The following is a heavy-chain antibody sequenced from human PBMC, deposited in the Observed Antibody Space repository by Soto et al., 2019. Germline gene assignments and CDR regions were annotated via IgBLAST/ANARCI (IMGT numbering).Heavy chain of an antibody. CDR2: INTYNGNT. CDR1: GYTFTRYG. D-gene: IGHD3-16*01. V-gene: IGHV1-18*01. Sequence: VQSGAEVKNPGASVKVSCKASGYTFTRYGIGWARQAPGQGLEWMGWINTYNGNTNYAQNVQGRVTLTTDKSTSTAYMELRSLISNDTAIYYCAMVDVYVTPSPQDVWGQGTTVIVSS. CDR3: AMVDVYVTPSPQDV. J-gene: IGHJ6*02.